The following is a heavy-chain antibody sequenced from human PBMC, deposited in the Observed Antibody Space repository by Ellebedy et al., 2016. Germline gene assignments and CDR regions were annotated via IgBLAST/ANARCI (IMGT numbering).Heavy chain of an antibody. Sequence: GESLKISCEASGFTFSNYGMSWVRQVPGKGLEWVSGISGGGISTYNADSVKGRFHISRDNSKNMIYLQMNSLRADDTAIYYCAKRSQFTRISCFDYWGQGTLVTVSS. CDR3: AKRSQFTRISCFDY. D-gene: IGHD2-2*01. CDR1: GFTFSNYG. V-gene: IGHV3-23*01. J-gene: IGHJ4*02. CDR2: ISGGGIST.